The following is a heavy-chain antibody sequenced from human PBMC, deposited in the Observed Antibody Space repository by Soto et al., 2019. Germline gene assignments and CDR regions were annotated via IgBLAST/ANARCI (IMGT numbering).Heavy chain of an antibody. CDR3: ARLRTSAGDYFDY. V-gene: IGHV4-39*01. J-gene: IGHJ4*02. Sequence: TSETLSLTCTVSGGSISSSSYYWGWIRQPPGKGLEWIGSIYYSGSTYYNPSLKSRVTISVDTSKNQFSLKLSSVTAADTAVYYCARLRTSAGDYFDYWDQATLVTVSS. CDR2: IYYSGST. D-gene: IGHD6-13*01. CDR1: GGSISSSSYY.